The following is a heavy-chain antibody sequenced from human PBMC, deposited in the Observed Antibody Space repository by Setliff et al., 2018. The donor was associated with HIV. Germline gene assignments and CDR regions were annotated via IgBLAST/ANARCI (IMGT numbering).Heavy chain of an antibody. CDR2: VNHRGST. D-gene: IGHD1-26*01. J-gene: IGHJ3*01. CDR1: GGSFSGYY. V-gene: IGHV4-34*01. Sequence: SETLSLTCAVYGGSFSGYYWSWIRQPPGKGLEWIGEVNHRGSTNYNPSLKSRVTISLDTSKKHFSLDLYSVTAADTAVYYCARDHNSGTLHAFDLWGQGTKVTVSS. CDR3: ARDHNSGTLHAFDL.